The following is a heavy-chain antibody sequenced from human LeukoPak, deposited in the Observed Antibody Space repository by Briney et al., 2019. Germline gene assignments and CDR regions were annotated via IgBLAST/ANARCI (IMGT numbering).Heavy chain of an antibody. D-gene: IGHD6-13*01. Sequence: PSETLSLTCPVYGGSFSGYYWSLIRQPPGKGVEWVGEINHSGSTNYNPSLKSRVTISVDTSKNQFSLKLSSVTAADTAVYYCARRGAAAGIFQFDPWGQGTLVTVSS. V-gene: IGHV4-34*01. CDR2: INHSGST. CDR3: ARRGAAAGIFQFDP. J-gene: IGHJ5*02. CDR1: GGSFSGYY.